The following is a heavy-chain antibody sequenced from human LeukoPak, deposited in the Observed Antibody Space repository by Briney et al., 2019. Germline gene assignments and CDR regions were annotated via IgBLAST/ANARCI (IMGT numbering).Heavy chain of an antibody. CDR1: GFTFSNTA. CDR3: AADPGMLTSYFEY. CDR2: IVVGSGST. D-gene: IGHD3-16*01. J-gene: IGHJ4*02. Sequence: GASVKVSCKASGFTFSNTAIQWVRQARGQHLEWIGWIVVGSGSTKYAQKLQERVTIFRDMSTNTVYLELSSLTPEDTAVYYCAADPGMLTSYFEYWGQGTLVTVSS. V-gene: IGHV1-58*02.